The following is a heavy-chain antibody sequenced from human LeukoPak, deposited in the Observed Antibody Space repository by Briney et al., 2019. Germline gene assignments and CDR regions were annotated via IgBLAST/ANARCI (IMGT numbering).Heavy chain of an antibody. CDR1: GFTFSSYA. D-gene: IGHD3-22*01. CDR2: IWYDGSNK. J-gene: IGHJ3*02. Sequence: GGSLRLSCAASGFTFSSYAMSWVRQAPGKGLEWVAVIWYDGSNKYYADSVKGRFTISRDNSKNTLYLQMNSLRAEDTAVYYCARAQGRYDSSEGAFDIWGQGTMVTVSS. CDR3: ARAQGRYDSSEGAFDI. V-gene: IGHV3-33*08.